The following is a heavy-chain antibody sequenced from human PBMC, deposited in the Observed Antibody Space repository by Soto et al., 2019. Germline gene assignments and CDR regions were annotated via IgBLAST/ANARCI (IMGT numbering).Heavy chain of an antibody. J-gene: IGHJ5*02. CDR2: IYYSGST. CDR3: ARGGRSMWLRLDWFDP. Sequence: SETLSLTCTVSGGSISSYYWSWIRQPPGKGLEWIGYIYYSGSTNYNPSLKSRVTISVDTSKNQFSLKLSSVTAADTAVYYCARGGRSMWLRLDWFDPWGQGTLVTVSS. CDR1: GGSISSYY. D-gene: IGHD5-12*01. V-gene: IGHV4-59*01.